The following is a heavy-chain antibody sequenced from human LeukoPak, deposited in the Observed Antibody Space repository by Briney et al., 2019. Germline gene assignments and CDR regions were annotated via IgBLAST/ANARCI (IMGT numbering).Heavy chain of an antibody. CDR1: GGSISSYY. Sequence: SETLSLTCTVSGGSISSYYWSWIRQPPAKGLEWIGYIYYSGRTNYNPPLKSRVTISVDTSKNQFSLKLSSVTAADTAVYYCAQAGYDYYYYSFMDVWGKGTTVTVSS. D-gene: IGHD1-1*01. CDR2: IYYSGRT. V-gene: IGHV4-59*01. J-gene: IGHJ6*03. CDR3: AQAGYDYYYYSFMDV.